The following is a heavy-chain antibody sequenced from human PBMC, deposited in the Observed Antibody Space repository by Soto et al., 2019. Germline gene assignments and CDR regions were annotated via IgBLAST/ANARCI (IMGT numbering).Heavy chain of an antibody. V-gene: IGHV4-31*03. CDR1: GGSISSGGYY. CDR2: IYYSGST. Sequence: QVQLQESGPGLVKPSQTLSLTCTVSGGSISSGGYYWSWIRQHPGKGLEWIGYIYYSGSTYYNPSLKSRVTISVDTSNNQFSLKLSSVTAADTAVYYCARDKREQWLTDYWGQGTLVTVSS. J-gene: IGHJ4*02. CDR3: ARDKREQWLTDY. D-gene: IGHD6-19*01.